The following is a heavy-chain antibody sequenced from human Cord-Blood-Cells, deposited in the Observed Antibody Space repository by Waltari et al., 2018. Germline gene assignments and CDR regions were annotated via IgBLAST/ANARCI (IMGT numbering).Heavy chain of an antibody. CDR3: ARDEIGGSYSGY. D-gene: IGHD1-26*01. V-gene: IGHV4-38-2*02. CDR1: GYSISSGHY. CDR2: IYHSGST. J-gene: IGHJ4*02. Sequence: QVQLQESGPGLVKPSETLSLTCAVSGYSISSGHYWGWIRQPPGKGLEWIGSIYHSGSTYYNPSLKSRVTISVDTSKNQFSLKLSSVTAADTAVYYCARDEIGGSYSGYWGQGTLVTVSS.